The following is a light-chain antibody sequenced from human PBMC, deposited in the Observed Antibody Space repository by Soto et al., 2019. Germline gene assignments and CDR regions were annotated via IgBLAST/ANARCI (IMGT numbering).Light chain of an antibody. J-gene: IGLJ3*02. Sequence: QSVLTQPPSASGTPGQRVTISCSGSSSNIGSNTVNWYQKLPGTAPKLLIYSNYQRPSGVPDRISGSKSGTSASLAISGLQSEDEADYYCATWDDTLNGPVFGGGTKLTVL. CDR2: SNY. V-gene: IGLV1-44*01. CDR1: SSNIGSNT. CDR3: ATWDDTLNGPV.